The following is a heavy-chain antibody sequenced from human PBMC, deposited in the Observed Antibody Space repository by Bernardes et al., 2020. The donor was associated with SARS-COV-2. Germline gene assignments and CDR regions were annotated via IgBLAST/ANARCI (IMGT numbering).Heavy chain of an antibody. V-gene: IGHV3-48*01. CDR1: GFTFSSYS. J-gene: IGHJ6*02. CDR2: ISSSSSTI. CDR3: ARDRVIYSNYYHYYGMDV. Sequence: GGSLRLSCAASGFTFSSYSMNWVRQAPGKGLEWVSYISSSSSTIYYADSVKGRFTISRDNAKNSLYLQMNSLRAEDTAVYYCARDRVIYSNYYHYYGMDVWGQGTTVTVSS. D-gene: IGHD4-4*01.